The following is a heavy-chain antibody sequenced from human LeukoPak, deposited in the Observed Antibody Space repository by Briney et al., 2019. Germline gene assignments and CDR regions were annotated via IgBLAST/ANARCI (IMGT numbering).Heavy chain of an antibody. J-gene: IGHJ2*01. CDR1: GGTFSSYT. CDR2: IIPILGIA. CDR3: ARDRCSSRSCYLTITQKGYFDL. D-gene: IGHD2-2*01. Sequence: ASVKVSCKASGGTFSSYTISWVRQAPGQGLEWMGRIIPILGIANYAQKFQGRVTITADKSTSTAYMELSSLRSEDTAVYYCARDRCSSRSCYLTITQKGYFDLWGRGTVVTVSS. V-gene: IGHV1-69*04.